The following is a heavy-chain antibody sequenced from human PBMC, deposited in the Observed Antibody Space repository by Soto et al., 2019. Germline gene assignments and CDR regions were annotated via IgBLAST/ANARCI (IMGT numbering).Heavy chain of an antibody. CDR3: ARGPGPLERYCSSTSCYAPTFDY. CDR2: INPNSGGT. D-gene: IGHD2-2*01. V-gene: IGHV1-2*04. J-gene: IGHJ4*02. CDR1: GYTFTGYY. Sequence: GASVKVSCKASGYTFTGYYMHWVRQAPGQGLEWMGWINPNSGGTNYAQKFQGWVTMTRDTSISTAYMELSRLRSDDTAVYYCARGPGPLERYCSSTSCYAPTFDYWGQGTLVTVSS.